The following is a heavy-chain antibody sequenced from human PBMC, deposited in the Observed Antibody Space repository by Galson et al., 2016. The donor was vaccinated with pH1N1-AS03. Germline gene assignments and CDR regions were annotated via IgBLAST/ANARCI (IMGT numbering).Heavy chain of an antibody. V-gene: IGHV3-30*18. CDR1: GFTFSSYG. CDR2: MSNDGSDG. J-gene: IGHJ6*02. D-gene: IGHD6-13*01. CDR3: AKDRAEVAAGAYYYGMDV. Sequence: YLRLSCAASGFTFSSYGIHWVRQAPGRGLEWVAVMSNDGSDGFYAEFVKGRITLSRDNSKNTLDLQLSRLTPEDTAVYYCAKDRAEVAAGAYYYGMDVWGQGTTVIVSS.